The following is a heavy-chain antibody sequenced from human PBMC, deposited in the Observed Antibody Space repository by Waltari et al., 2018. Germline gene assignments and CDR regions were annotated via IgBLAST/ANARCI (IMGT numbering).Heavy chain of an antibody. V-gene: IGHV4-59*01. CDR3: ARVFHGFDI. J-gene: IGHJ3*02. Sequence: QVQLQESGSGQVKPSETLSLTCTVSGGSISGYYWGWIRQPPGKGLEWIGNIYYTGSTNYNPSLKSRVTISVDTSKKQFSLNLSSVTAADTAVYFCARVFHGFDIWGQGTMVTVSS. CDR2: IYYTGST. CDR1: GGSISGYY.